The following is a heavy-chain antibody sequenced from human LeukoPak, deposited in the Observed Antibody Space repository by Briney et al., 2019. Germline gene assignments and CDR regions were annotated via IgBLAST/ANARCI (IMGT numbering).Heavy chain of an antibody. J-gene: IGHJ4*02. CDR3: ARDGYYYDSSGLDY. CDR1: GFTFSSYS. V-gene: IGHV3-21*01. Sequence: GGSLRLSCAASGFTFSSYSMNWVRQAPGKGLEWVSSISSSSSYIYYADSVKGRFTISRDNAKTSLYLQMNSLRAEDTAVYYCARDGYYYDSSGLDYWGQGTLVTVSS. D-gene: IGHD3-22*01. CDR2: ISSSSSYI.